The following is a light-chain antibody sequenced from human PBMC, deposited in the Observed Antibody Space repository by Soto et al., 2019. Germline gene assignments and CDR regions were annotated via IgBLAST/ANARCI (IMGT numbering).Light chain of an antibody. CDR1: SSDVGRYDY. J-gene: IGLJ1*01. V-gene: IGLV2-11*01. CDR2: DVT. Sequence: SALTQPRSVSGSPGQSVTISCTGTSSDVGRYDYVSWYQQHPGKAPKLIIYDVTERPAGVPDRFSGSKSGNTASLTISGLQAEDEADYSCCSFAGSFSYVFGGETKVTVL. CDR3: CSFAGSFSYV.